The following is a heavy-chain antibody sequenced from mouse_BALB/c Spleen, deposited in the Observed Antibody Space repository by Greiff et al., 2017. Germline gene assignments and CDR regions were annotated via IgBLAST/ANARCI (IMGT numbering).Heavy chain of an antibody. CDR3: ARHYYRYGGDY. D-gene: IGHD2-14*01. Sequence: LQESGPELVKPGASVKISCKASGYTFTDYYINWVKQKPGQGLEWIGWIYPGSGNTKYNEKFKGKATLTVDTSSSTAYMQLSSLTSEDTAVYFCARHYYRYGGDYWGQGTTLTVSS. CDR2: IYPGSGNT. V-gene: IGHV1-84*02. CDR1: GYTFTDYY. J-gene: IGHJ2*01.